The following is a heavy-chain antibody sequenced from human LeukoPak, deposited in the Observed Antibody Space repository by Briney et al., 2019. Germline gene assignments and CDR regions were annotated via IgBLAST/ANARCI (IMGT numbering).Heavy chain of an antibody. D-gene: IGHD4-17*01. J-gene: IGHJ4*02. CDR1: GYSFTSYW. Sequence: GESLKISCKGSGYSFTSYWIGWVRQMPGKGLEWMGIIYPGDSDTRYSPSFQGQVTISADKSISTAYLQWSSLKASDTAMYYCARHLGATVNTLYYFDYWGQGTLVAVSS. V-gene: IGHV5-51*01. CDR2: IYPGDSDT. CDR3: ARHLGATVNTLYYFDY.